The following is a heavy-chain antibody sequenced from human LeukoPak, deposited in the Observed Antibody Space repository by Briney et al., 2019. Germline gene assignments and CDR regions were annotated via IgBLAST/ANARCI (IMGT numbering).Heavy chain of an antibody. CDR3: ARDRQCSSTSCYSYGMDV. J-gene: IGHJ6*02. CDR1: GYTFTSYG. V-gene: IGHV1-18*01. D-gene: IGHD2-2*02. Sequence: ASVKVSCKASGYTFTSYGISWVRQAPEQGLEWMGWISAYNGNTNYAQKLQGRVTMTTDTSTSTAYMELRSLRSDDTAVYYCARDRQCSSTSCYSYGMDVWGQGTTVTVSS. CDR2: ISAYNGNT.